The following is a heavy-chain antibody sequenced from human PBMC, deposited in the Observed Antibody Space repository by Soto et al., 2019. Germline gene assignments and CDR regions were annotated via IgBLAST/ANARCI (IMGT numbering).Heavy chain of an antibody. V-gene: IGHV1-24*01. CDR1: GYTLTELS. Sequence: GASVKVSCKVSGYTLTELSMHWVRQAPGKGLEWMGGFDPEHSETIYAQEFQGRVTMTEDTSTDTAYMDLSSLRSEDTAVYYCATGETTMTTEFDYWGQGTLVTVSS. D-gene: IGHD4-17*01. CDR3: ATGETTMTTEFDY. J-gene: IGHJ4*02. CDR2: FDPEHSET.